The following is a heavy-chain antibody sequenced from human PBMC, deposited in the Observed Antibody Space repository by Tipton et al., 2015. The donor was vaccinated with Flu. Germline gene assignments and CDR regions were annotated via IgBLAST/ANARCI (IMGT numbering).Heavy chain of an antibody. CDR1: GGSISSYY. J-gene: IGHJ4*02. CDR3: ARDEAQLFSRTLVY. D-gene: IGHD1-1*01. V-gene: IGHV4-59*01. CDR2: VYYTGTT. Sequence: TLSLTCTVSGGSISSYYWTWIRQTPGKGLEWMGYVYYTGTTTYNPSLKSRVTMALDTSKKQSSLTLNSVTAADTAVYFCARDEAQLFSRTLVYWGQGIFVTVSS.